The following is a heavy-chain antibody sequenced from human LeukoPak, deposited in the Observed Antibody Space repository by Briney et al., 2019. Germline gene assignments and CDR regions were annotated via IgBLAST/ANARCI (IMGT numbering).Heavy chain of an antibody. D-gene: IGHD7-27*01. J-gene: IGHJ4*02. CDR2: INAGNGNT. CDR3: ARDTRPLNWDYFDY. V-gene: IGHV1-3*01. Sequence: ASVKVSCKASGYTFTSYGISWVRQAPGQRLEWMGWINAGNGNTEYSQKFQGRVTITRDTSASTAYMELSSLRSEDTAVYYCARDTRPLNWDYFDYWGQGTLVTVSS. CDR1: GYTFTSYG.